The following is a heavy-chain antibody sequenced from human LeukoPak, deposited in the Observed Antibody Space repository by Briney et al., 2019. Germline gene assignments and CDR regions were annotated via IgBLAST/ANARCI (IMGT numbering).Heavy chain of an antibody. CDR3: ARHSEYYSGSGSASGYFDF. J-gene: IGHJ4*02. V-gene: IGHV4-39*01. Sequence: SETLSLTCTVSGGSISSSTYYWGWIRQPPGKGLEWIGTIYYSGSTYYNPSLKSRVTMSVDTSKNQFSLKLSIVTAADTAVYYCARHSEYYSGSGSASGYFDFWGQGTLVTVSS. CDR2: IYYSGST. CDR1: GGSISSSTYY. D-gene: IGHD3-10*01.